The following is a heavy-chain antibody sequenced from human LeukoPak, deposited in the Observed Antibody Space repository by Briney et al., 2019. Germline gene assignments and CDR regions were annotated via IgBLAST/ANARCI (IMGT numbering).Heavy chain of an antibody. CDR3: ARDDRDYVGAFDI. J-gene: IGHJ3*02. Sequence: SVKVSCKASGGAFSSYAISWVRQAPGQGLEWMGRIIPILGIANYAQKFQGRVTITADKSTSTAYMELSSLRSEDTAVYYCARDDRDYVGAFDIWGQGTMVTVSS. D-gene: IGHD3-10*02. V-gene: IGHV1-69*04. CDR2: IIPILGIA. CDR1: GGAFSSYA.